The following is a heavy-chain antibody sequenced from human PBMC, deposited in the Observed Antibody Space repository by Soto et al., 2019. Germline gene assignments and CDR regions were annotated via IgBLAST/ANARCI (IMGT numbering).Heavy chain of an antibody. D-gene: IGHD4-4*01. CDR1: GGSISSGPSY. V-gene: IGHV4-39*01. CDR2: IYYLGNT. Sequence: SETLSLTCTVSGGSISSGPSYWGWIRQPPGQGLEWVGSIYYLGNTYYNSSLGSRVIISVDKSKNQLSLKVSSAAAADTAVYYCARHSNRNYGLYFFDYWGLGALVTVSS. J-gene: IGHJ4*02. CDR3: ARHSNRNYGLYFFDY.